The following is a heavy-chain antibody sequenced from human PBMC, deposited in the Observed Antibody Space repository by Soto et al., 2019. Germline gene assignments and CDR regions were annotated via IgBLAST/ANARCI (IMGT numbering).Heavy chain of an antibody. J-gene: IGHJ3*02. D-gene: IGHD1-7*01. CDR3: ARGQLELLDDDAVDS. Sequence: QVQLVESGGGVVQPGRSLRLSCAASGFTFSSYGMHWVRQAPGKGLEWVAVIWYDGSNKYYADSVKGRFTISRDNSKNRLYMQMKRLRAEDTAVYYCARGQLELLDDDAVDSWCQGTIVTVSS. CDR1: GFTFSSYG. CDR2: IWYDGSNK. V-gene: IGHV3-33*01.